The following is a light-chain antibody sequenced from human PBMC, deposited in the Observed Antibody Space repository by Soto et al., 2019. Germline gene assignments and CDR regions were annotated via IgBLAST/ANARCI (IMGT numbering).Light chain of an antibody. CDR1: NSGSKS. J-gene: IGLJ2*01. CDR2: DDS. Sequence: SYELTQPPSVSVAPGQTARITCGGHNSGSKSVHWYQQKPGQAPVLVVYDDSDRPSGIPERFSGSNSGNTATLTISRVEAGDEADYYCQVWDSSSDHRGVFGGGTKVTVL. V-gene: IGLV3-21*02. CDR3: QVWDSSSDHRGV.